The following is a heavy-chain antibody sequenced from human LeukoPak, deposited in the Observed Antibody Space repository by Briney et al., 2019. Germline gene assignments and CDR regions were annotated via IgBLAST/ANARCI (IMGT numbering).Heavy chain of an antibody. CDR1: GGSISSGGYS. D-gene: IGHD4-17*01. V-gene: IGHV4-30-2*01. Sequence: SETLSLTCAVSGGSISSGGYSWSWIRQPPGKGLEWIGYIYHSGSTYYNPSLKSRVTVSVDRSKNQFSLKLSSVTAADTAVYYCARGGDYGDHFQAFDIWGQGTMVTVSS. CDR3: ARGGDYGDHFQAFDI. CDR2: IYHSGST. J-gene: IGHJ3*02.